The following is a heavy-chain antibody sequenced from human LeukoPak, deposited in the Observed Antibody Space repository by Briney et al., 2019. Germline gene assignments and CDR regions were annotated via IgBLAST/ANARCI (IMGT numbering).Heavy chain of an antibody. CDR1: GFTFSSYG. CDR2: ISYDGSNK. CDR3: AKGIAAASVDY. Sequence: GRSLRLSCAASGFTFSSYGMHWVRQAPGKGLEWVAVISYDGSNKYYADSVKGRFTISRDNSKNTLYLQMNSLRAEDTAVYYCAKGIAAASVDYWGQGTLVTVSS. D-gene: IGHD6-13*01. V-gene: IGHV3-30*18. J-gene: IGHJ4*02.